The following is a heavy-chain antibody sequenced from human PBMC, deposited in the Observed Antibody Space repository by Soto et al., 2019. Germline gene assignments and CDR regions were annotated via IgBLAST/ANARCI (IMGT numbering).Heavy chain of an antibody. CDR3: AKRYFSGPSCYRGYGTDV. J-gene: IGHJ6*02. Sequence: GGSLRLSCVASGFSFRNYGMHWVRQAPGKGLDWVAVISYEEINNKNYADSVKGRSTISRDNSKNTLYLQMDCLGAEDTAVYYCAKRYFSGPSCYRGYGTDVSAQGRTATVPS. CDR2: ISYEEINNK. V-gene: IGHV3-30*18. D-gene: IGHD2-2*01. CDR1: GFSFRNYG.